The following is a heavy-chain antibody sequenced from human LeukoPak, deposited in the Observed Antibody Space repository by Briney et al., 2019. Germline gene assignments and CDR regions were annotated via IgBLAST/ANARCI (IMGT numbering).Heavy chain of an antibody. CDR3: ARALGEHFDY. CDR1: GFTVSSNY. D-gene: IGHD1-26*01. CDR2: IYSGGST. J-gene: IGHJ4*02. Sequence: GYLRLSCAASGFTVSSNYMSWVRQAPGKGLEWVSVIYSGGSTYYADSVKGRFTISRHNSKNTLYPQMNSLRAEDTAVYYCARALGEHFDYWGQGTLVTVSS. V-gene: IGHV3-53*04.